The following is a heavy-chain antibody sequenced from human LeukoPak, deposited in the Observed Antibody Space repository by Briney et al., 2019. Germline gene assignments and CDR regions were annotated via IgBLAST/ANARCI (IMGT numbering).Heavy chain of an antibody. D-gene: IGHD4-23*01. CDR2: ISWDGGST. J-gene: IGHJ4*02. Sequence: GGSLRLSCAASGFMFDQFSMYWVRQAPGKGLEWVSAISWDGGSTYYADSVRGRFTISRDNSKNSLYLQMNSLRIEDTALYYCAKDIYGGRSGADYWGQGTLVAVSS. CDR3: AKDIYGGRSGADY. V-gene: IGHV3-43*01. CDR1: GFMFDQFS.